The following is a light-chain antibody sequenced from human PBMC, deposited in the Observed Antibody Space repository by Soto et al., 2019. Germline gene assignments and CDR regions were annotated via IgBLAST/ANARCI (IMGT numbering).Light chain of an antibody. CDR2: AAS. V-gene: IGKV1-39*01. Sequence: IQMTQSPSSLSASFGDRVPIPCRASHNIDTYLNWYQQKPGKAPILLIYAASSLQSGVPSRFSGSGSGTDFTLTISRLDPEDFAVYYCQQYGSSASFGQGTKVDIK. J-gene: IGKJ1*01. CDR1: HNIDTY. CDR3: QQYGSSAS.